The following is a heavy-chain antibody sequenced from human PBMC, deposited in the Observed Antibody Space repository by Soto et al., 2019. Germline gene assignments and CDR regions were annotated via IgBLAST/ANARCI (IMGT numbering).Heavy chain of an antibody. Sequence: QVQLQQWGAGLLKPSETLSLTCAVYGGSFSGYYWSWIRQPPGKGLEWIGEINHSGSTNYNPSLKSRVTISVDTSKNQFSLKLSSVTAADTAVYYCASGGDNYYDSSGYVTHFDYWGQGTLVTVSS. CDR2: INHSGST. CDR3: ASGGDNYYDSSGYVTHFDY. V-gene: IGHV4-34*01. J-gene: IGHJ4*02. D-gene: IGHD3-22*01. CDR1: GGSFSGYY.